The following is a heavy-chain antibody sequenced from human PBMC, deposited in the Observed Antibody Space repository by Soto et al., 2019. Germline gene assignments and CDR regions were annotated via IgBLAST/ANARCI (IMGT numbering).Heavy chain of an antibody. Sequence: PSETLSLTCTVSGGSITSGGYYWSWIRQHPGKGLEWLGYIYDSGSTFYNPSLKRRITLSVDTSKNQFSLKLSSVTVADTAVYFCARKQAGYFYGIDYWGQGTLVTVSS. CDR2: IYDSGST. CDR3: ARKQAGYFYGIDY. D-gene: IGHD3-10*01. V-gene: IGHV4-31*03. J-gene: IGHJ4*02. CDR1: GGSITSGGYY.